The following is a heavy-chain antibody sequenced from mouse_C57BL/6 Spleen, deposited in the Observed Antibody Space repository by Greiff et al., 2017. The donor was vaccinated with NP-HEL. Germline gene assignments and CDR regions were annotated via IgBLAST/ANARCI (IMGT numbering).Heavy chain of an antibody. CDR2: IYPGDGDT. V-gene: IGHV1-80*01. CDR1: GYAFSSYW. J-gene: IGHJ3*01. CDR3: ARFGNYEGFAY. D-gene: IGHD2-1*01. Sequence: VQRVESGAELVKPGASVKISCKASGYAFSSYWMNWVKQRPGKGLEWIGQIYPGDGDTNYNGKFKGKATLTADKSSSTAYMQLSSLTSEDSAVYFCARFGNYEGFAYWGQGTLVTVSA.